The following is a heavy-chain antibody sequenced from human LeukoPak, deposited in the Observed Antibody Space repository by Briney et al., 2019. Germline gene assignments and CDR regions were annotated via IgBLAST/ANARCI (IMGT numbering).Heavy chain of an antibody. J-gene: IGHJ4*02. CDR3: ARLRRNSDKSGFYYYYDY. CDR1: GLTFSSFS. CDR2: INTVASYI. Sequence: GGSLRLSCAASGLTFSSFSFNWIRQGPGKGLEWVSSINTVASYIYYADSVKGRFTISRDNAKNSLYLQMNSLRAEDTGVYYCARLRRNSDKSGFYYYYDYWGQGTLVTVSS. V-gene: IGHV3-21*06. D-gene: IGHD3-22*01.